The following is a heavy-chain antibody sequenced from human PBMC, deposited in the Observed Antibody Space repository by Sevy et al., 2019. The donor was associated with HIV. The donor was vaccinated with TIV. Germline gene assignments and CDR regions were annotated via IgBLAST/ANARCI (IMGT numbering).Heavy chain of an antibody. V-gene: IGHV3-30-3*01. CDR3: ARDGGYSIKWYPLY. D-gene: IGHD6-13*01. CDR2: ISYEGTQT. J-gene: IGHJ4*01. Sequence: GGSLRLSCAASGFAFSSHAMHWVRQAPGKGLAWVAVISYEGTQTFYAASVEGRFTISRDNSKSMLSLQINSLRPEDTAVYYCARDGGYSIKWYPLYWGQGTLVTVSS. CDR1: GFAFSSHA.